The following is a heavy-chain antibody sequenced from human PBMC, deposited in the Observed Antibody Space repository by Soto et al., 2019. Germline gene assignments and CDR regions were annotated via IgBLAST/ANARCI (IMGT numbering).Heavy chain of an antibody. V-gene: IGHV1-18*01. CDR1: GYSFTTYG. CDR2: INGYGHGA. Sequence: QVQLVQSGAEVRQPGASVKVSCKASGYSFTTYGMSWVRQAPGQGLEYMGWINGYGHGAKYVQRFQGRFSMTTDISTNSVYMDLRSLTSDDTAVYYCVRDLNGDFYYWGQGTVVIVSP. J-gene: IGHJ4*02. D-gene: IGHD3-10*01. CDR3: VRDLNGDFYY.